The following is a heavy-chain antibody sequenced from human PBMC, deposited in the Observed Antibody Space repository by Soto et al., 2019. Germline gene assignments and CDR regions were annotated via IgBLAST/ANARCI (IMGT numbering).Heavy chain of an antibody. CDR2: ISTNGGST. CDR3: VKAVFSGYYYVPFDY. CDR1: GFTFSSYA. D-gene: IGHD3-22*01. J-gene: IGHJ4*02. V-gene: IGHV3-64D*06. Sequence: GGSLRLSCSASGFTFSSYAMHWVRQAPGKGLEYVSSISTNGGSTHYADSVKGRFTISRDNSKNTQYLQMSSLRADDTAVYYCVKAVFSGYYYVPFDYWGQGTLVTVSS.